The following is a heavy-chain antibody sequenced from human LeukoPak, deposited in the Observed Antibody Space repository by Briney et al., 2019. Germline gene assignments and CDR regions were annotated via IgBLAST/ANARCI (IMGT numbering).Heavy chain of an antibody. CDR2: IGISSGNT. D-gene: IGHD1-1*01. J-gene: IGHJ4*02. CDR1: GFPFIGYS. CDR3: ARDHNYAFDN. Sequence: GGSLRLSCTASGFPFIGYSMNWVRQAPGKGLEWISYIGISSGNTKYADSVKGRFTISADNAKISLYLQMNSLRVEDTAVYYCARDHNYAFDNWGQGTLVSVSS. V-gene: IGHV3-48*04.